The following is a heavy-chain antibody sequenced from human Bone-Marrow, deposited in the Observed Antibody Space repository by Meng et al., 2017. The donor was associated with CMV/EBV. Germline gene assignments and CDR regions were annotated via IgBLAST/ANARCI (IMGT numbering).Heavy chain of an antibody. CDR3: ARDRLSPYDFWSGPPSSGYYYGMDV. CDR2: ISYDGSNK. J-gene: IGHJ6*02. Sequence: GESLKISCAASGFTFSSYAMHWVRQAPGKGLEWVAVISYDGSNKYYADSVKGRFTISRDNAKNSLYLQMNSLRAEDTAVYYCARDRLSPYDFWSGPPSSGYYYGMDVWGQGTTVTVSS. V-gene: IGHV3-30*04. CDR1: GFTFSSYA. D-gene: IGHD3-3*01.